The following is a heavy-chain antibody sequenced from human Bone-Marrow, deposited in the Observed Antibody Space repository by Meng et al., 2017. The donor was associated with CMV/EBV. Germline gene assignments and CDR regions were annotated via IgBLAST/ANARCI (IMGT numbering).Heavy chain of an antibody. CDR1: GFTFSSYS. V-gene: IGHV3-21*01. CDR3: ARADGSYSAFHC. D-gene: IGHD1-26*01. J-gene: IGHJ4*02. Sequence: GESLKISCAASGFTFSSYSMNWVRQAPGKGLEWVSSISSSSSYIYYADSVKGRFTISRDNAKNSLYLQMNSLRAEDTAVYYCARADGSYSAFHCWGQGTLVTVSS. CDR2: ISSSSSYI.